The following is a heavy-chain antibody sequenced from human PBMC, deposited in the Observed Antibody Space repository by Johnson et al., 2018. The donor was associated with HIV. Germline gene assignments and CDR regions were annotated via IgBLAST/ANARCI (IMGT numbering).Heavy chain of an antibody. Sequence: QVQLVESGGGLIQPGGSLRLSCAASGFTFSSYAMSWVRQAPGKGLEWMAVVSYNEDKKYYADSVKGRFTISRDNSKNTLYLQMNSLRAEDTAIYYCARLPSGYNRDAFNIWGQGTMVTVSS. CDR2: VSYNEDKK. CDR1: GFTFSSYA. J-gene: IGHJ3*02. CDR3: ARLPSGYNRDAFNI. V-gene: IGHV3-30*04. D-gene: IGHD5-18*01.